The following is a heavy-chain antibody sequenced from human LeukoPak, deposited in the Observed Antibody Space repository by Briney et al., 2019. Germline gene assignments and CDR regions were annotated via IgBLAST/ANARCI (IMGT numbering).Heavy chain of an antibody. V-gene: IGHV3-7*03. Sequence: PGRSLRLSCAASGFTFSSYGMHWVRQAPGEGLEWVASIKEDGSEKYYVDSVKGRLTISRDNSKNSLYLQMNSLRAEDTAVYYCTRGAFRNFDIWGQGTMVTVSS. CDR2: IKEDGSEK. J-gene: IGHJ3*02. D-gene: IGHD3-16*01. CDR1: GFTFSSYG. CDR3: TRGAFRNFDI.